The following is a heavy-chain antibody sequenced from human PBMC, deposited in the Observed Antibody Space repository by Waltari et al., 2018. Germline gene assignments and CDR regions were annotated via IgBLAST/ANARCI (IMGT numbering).Heavy chain of an antibody. CDR3: ARGREWESDPGHFDY. Sequence: EVQLVESGGGLVQPGGSLRLSCAASGFTFSSYEMNWVRQAPGKGLEWCSYISSSGSTIYYADSVKGRFTISRDNAKNSLYLQMNSLRSEDTAVYYCARGREWESDPGHFDYWGQGTLVTVSS. J-gene: IGHJ4*02. CDR1: GFTFSSYE. V-gene: IGHV3-48*03. CDR2: ISSSGSTI. D-gene: IGHD1-26*01.